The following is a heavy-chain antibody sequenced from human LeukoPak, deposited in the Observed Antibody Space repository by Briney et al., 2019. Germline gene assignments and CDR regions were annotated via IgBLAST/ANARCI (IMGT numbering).Heavy chain of an antibody. V-gene: IGHV1-69*05. Sequence: SVKVSCKASGGTFSSYAISWVRQAPGQGLEWMGGINTIFGTANYAQKFKGRVTITTDESTSTAYMELSSLRSEDTAVYYCARITRSGSYGNYWGQGTLVTVSS. J-gene: IGHJ4*02. CDR3: ARITRSGSYGNY. CDR2: INTIFGTA. CDR1: GGTFSSYA. D-gene: IGHD1-26*01.